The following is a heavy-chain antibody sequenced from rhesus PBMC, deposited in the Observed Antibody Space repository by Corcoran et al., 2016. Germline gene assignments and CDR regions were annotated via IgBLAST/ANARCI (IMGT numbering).Heavy chain of an antibody. CDR2: IYGIGSST. J-gene: IGHJ4*01. Sequence: QLQLQESGPGLVKPSETLSVTCAVSGGSISSSYWSWIRQAPGKGLEWIGYIYGIGSSTNYNPSLKSRVTLSVDTSKNRLSLKLSSVTTADTAVYYCARDDYGNSDYWGQGVLVTVSS. D-gene: IGHD4-35*01. CDR3: ARDDYGNSDY. CDR1: GGSISSSY. V-gene: IGHV4-169*02.